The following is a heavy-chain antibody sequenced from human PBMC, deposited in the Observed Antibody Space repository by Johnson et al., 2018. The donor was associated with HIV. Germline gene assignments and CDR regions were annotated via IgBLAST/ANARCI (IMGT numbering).Heavy chain of an antibody. J-gene: IGHJ3*02. D-gene: IGHD6-13*01. CDR3: AKEGTRRNSWSDAFDI. CDR2: ISYDGSNN. Sequence: VQLVESGGGLVQPGGSLRLSCAASGFSFDSHAINWVRQAPGKGLEWVAVISYDGSNNYYADSVKGRFTISRDNSKNTLSLHMNIRRADETAVYYGAKEGTRRNSWSDAFDIWGQGTMVTVSS. V-gene: IGHV3-30*18. CDR1: GFSFDSHA.